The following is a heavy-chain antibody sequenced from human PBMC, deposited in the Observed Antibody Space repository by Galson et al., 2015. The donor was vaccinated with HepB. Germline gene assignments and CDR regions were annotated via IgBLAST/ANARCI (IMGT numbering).Heavy chain of an antibody. V-gene: IGHV3-23*01. J-gene: IGHJ3*02. CDR1: GFTFDNYA. D-gene: IGHD3-16*01. CDR3: AKDEDYDYASAPDM. CDR2: ISGSGINT. Sequence: SLRLSCAASGFTFDNYAMSWVRQAPGKGLEWVSAISGSGINTYYTDSVKGRFTVSRDNSKNRLYLQMNSLRADDTAVYYCAKDEDYDYASAPDMWGHGTMVTVSS.